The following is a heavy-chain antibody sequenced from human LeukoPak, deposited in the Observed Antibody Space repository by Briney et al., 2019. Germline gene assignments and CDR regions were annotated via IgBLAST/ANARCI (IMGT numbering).Heavy chain of an antibody. CDR2: IGSSSSYI. J-gene: IGHJ4*02. V-gene: IGHV3-21*01. CDR3: ARADWDTAMIDY. CDR1: GFTFSSYS. Sequence: GGSLRLSCAASGFTFSSYSMNWVRQAPGKGLEWVSSIGSSSSYIYYADSVKGRFTISRGNAKNSLYLQMNSLRAEDTAVYYCARADWDTAMIDYWGQGTLVTVSS. D-gene: IGHD5-18*01.